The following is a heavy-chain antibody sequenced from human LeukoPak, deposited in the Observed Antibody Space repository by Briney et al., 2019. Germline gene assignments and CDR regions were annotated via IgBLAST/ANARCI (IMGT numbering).Heavy chain of an antibody. CDR3: ARDTSVTADFDY. CDR2: INPDNGGT. V-gene: IGHV1-2*02. CDR1: GYTFTGYY. J-gene: IGHJ4*02. Sequence: ASVKVSCKASGYTFTGYYMHWVRQAPGQGLEWMGWINPDNGGTNYAQKFQGRVTMTRDTSISTAYMELSRLRSDDTAVYYCARDTSVTADFDYWGQGTLVTVSS. D-gene: IGHD4-17*01.